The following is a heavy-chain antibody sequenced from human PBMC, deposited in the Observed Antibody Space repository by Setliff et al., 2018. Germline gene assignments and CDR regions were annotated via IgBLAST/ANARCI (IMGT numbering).Heavy chain of an antibody. J-gene: IGHJ3*02. V-gene: IGHV1-2*02. CDR2: INPNSGGT. CDR3: ARSFDSGFYHQRDAYDI. D-gene: IGHD5-12*01. CDR1: GYTFTGYY. Sequence: ASVKVSCKASGYTFTGYYMHWVRQAPGQGLEWMGWINPNSGGTNYAQKFQGRVTMTRDTSISTAYMELRSLRSDDTAVYYCARSFDSGFYHQRDAYDIWGRGTLVTVSS.